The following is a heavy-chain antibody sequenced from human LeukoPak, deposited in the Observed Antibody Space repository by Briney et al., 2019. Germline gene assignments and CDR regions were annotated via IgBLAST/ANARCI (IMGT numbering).Heavy chain of an antibody. J-gene: IGHJ4*02. CDR3: ARGGVGMVRGVMVGSFDY. CDR2: FYVSGST. Sequence: SETLSLTCTVSGYSISSGYYWGWSRRPPGKGLGGIGGFYVSGSTYYNPSLKSRVTISVDTSKNQFSLKLSSVTAADTAVYYCARGGVGMVRGVMVGSFDYWGQGTLVTVSS. D-gene: IGHD3-10*01. V-gene: IGHV4-38-2*02. CDR1: GYSISSGYY.